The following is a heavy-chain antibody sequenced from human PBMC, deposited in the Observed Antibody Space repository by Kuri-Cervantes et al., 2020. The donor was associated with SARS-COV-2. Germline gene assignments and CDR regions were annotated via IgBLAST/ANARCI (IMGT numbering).Heavy chain of an antibody. CDR3: ASGGQLPYYYYYYYMDV. CDR2: INPNSGGT. J-gene: IGHJ6*03. Sequence: ASVNVSCKASGYTFAGYYMHWVRQAPGQGLEWMGWINPNSGGTNYAQKFQGRVTITTDESTSTAYMELSSLRSEDTAVYYCASGGQLPYYYYYYYMDVWGKGTTVTVSS. V-gene: IGHV1-2*02. CDR1: GYTFAGYY. D-gene: IGHD1-1*01.